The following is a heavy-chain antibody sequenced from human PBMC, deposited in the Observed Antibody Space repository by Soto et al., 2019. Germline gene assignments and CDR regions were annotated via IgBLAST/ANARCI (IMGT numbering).Heavy chain of an antibody. CDR3: TREREYCTNGVCYYGYGMDV. CDR2: IRSKAYGGTT. J-gene: IGHJ6*02. V-gene: IGHV3-49*03. CDR1: GFTFGYYA. Sequence: GGSLRLSCAASGFTFGYYAMSWFRQSPGKGLEWVGFIRSKAYGGTTEYAASVKGRFTISRDDSKSIAYLQMNSLKTEDTAVYYCTREREYCTNGVCYYGYGMDVWGQGTTVTVSS. D-gene: IGHD2-8*01.